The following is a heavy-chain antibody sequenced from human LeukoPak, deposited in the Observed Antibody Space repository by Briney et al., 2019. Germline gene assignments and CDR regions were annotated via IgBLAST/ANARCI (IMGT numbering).Heavy chain of an antibody. D-gene: IGHD2-15*01. Sequence: GGSLRLSCSASGFTFSSYAMHWVRQAPGKGLEWVSSITSSSTYIYYADSVKGRFTISRDNAKSSLYLQMNSLRAEDTAVYYCARGYSSGLFAGGYFDCWGQGSLVTVSS. J-gene: IGHJ4*02. V-gene: IGHV3-21*01. CDR2: ITSSSTYI. CDR3: ARGYSSGLFAGGYFDC. CDR1: GFTFSSYA.